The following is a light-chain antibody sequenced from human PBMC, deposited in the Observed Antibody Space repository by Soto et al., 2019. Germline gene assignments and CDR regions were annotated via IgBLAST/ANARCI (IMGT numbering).Light chain of an antibody. V-gene: IGLV2-8*01. CDR1: SSDVGGYNY. J-gene: IGLJ2*01. Sequence: QSALTQPPSASGSPGQSVTISCTGTSSDVGGYNYVSWYQQHPGKAPKLMIYEVSKRPSGVPDRFSGSKSGKTASLTVSGLQAEDEADYYCTSYAGNNNLVFGGGTKLTVL. CDR2: EVS. CDR3: TSYAGNNNLV.